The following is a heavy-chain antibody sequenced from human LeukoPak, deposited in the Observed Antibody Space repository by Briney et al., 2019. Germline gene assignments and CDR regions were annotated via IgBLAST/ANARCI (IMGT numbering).Heavy chain of an antibody. CDR1: GFTFSSYS. V-gene: IGHV3-48*01. CDR3: ARGESTAAAGVYYYYYYMDV. J-gene: IGHJ6*03. D-gene: IGHD6-13*01. CDR2: ISSSSSTI. Sequence: PGGSLRLSCAASGFTFSSYSMNWVRQAPGKGLEGVSYISSSSSTIYYADSVKGRFTISRDNAKNSLYLQMNSLRAEDTAVYYCARGESTAAAGVYYYYYYMDVWGKGTTVTVSS.